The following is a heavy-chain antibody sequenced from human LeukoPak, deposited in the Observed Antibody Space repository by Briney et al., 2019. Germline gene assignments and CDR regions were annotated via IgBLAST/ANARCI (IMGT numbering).Heavy chain of an antibody. D-gene: IGHD3-10*01. V-gene: IGHV3-30-3*01. CDR3: ARRAAGRPGADYFQH. Sequence: PGGSLRLSCAASGFTFSSYAMHWVRQAPGKGLEWVAVISYDGSNKYYADSVKGRFTISRDDAKNSLYLQMNSLRDEDTAVYYCARRAAGRPGADYFQHWGQGILVTVSS. J-gene: IGHJ1*01. CDR2: ISYDGSNK. CDR1: GFTFSSYA.